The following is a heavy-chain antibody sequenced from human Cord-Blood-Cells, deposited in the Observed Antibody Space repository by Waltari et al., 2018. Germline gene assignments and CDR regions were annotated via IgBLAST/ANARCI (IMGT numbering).Heavy chain of an antibody. V-gene: IGHV1-69*10. CDR1: GGTFSSYA. Sequence: QVQLVQSGAEVKKPGSSVKVSCKASGGTFSSYAISRVRQAPGQGLEWMGGITPILGIANDAKKFRGRATIPADKPTRTAEMGVSSLRSEDTAVYCWAGGAGWGRSLDYWGQGTLVTVSS. D-gene: IGHD1-26*01. CDR3: AGGAGWGRSLDY. CDR2: ITPILGIA. J-gene: IGHJ4*02.